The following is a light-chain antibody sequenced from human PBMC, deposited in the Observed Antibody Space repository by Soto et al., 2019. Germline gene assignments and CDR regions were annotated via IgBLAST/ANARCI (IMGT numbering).Light chain of an antibody. CDR3: QSYDSSLTGVV. J-gene: IGLJ2*01. V-gene: IGLV1-40*01. CDR1: SSNIGAPYD. Sequence: QSVLTQPPSVSGAPGQTVIISCSGSSSNIGAPYDVNWYRQLPGTAPKLLIYGNMNRPSGVPDRFSGSKSGTSASLAITGLQAEDEADYYCQSYDSSLTGVVFGGGTKLTVL. CDR2: GNM.